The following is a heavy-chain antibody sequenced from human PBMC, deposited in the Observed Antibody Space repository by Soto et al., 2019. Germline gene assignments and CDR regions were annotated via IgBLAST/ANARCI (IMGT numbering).Heavy chain of an antibody. CDR3: VKDRVVATIWDYYYGMDV. CDR2: ISSNGGST. D-gene: IGHD5-12*01. J-gene: IGHJ6*02. V-gene: IGHV3-64D*06. CDR1: GGTLVSYA. Sequence: AGGPLRLRCSASGGTLVSYARHLVSQAPGKGVEYVSAISSNGGSTYYADSVKGRFTISRDNSKNTLYLQMSSLRAEGTAVYYCVKDRVVATIWDYYYGMDVWGQGNTVTVSS.